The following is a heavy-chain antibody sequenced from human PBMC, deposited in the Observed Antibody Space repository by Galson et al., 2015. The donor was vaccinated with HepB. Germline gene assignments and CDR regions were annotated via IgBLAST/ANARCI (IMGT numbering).Heavy chain of an antibody. Sequence: SLRLSCAASGFTFSSYGMHWVRQAPGKGLEWVAVISYDGSNKYYADSVKGRFTISRDNSKNTLYLQMNSLRAEDTAVYYCAKDGRGSYYEQYFQHWGQGTLVTVSS. CDR3: AKDGRGSYYEQYFQH. CDR2: ISYDGSNK. J-gene: IGHJ1*01. CDR1: GFTFSSYG. D-gene: IGHD1-26*01. V-gene: IGHV3-30*18.